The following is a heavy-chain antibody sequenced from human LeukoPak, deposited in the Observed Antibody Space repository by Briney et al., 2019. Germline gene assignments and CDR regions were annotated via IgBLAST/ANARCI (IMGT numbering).Heavy chain of an antibody. CDR3: AGIFGVVTRLDY. J-gene: IGHJ4*02. Sequence: PSETLSLTCTVSDDSISDYYWGWIRQPPGKGLEWIGSIYYSGSTYYNPSLKSRVTISVDTSKNQFSLKLSSVTAADTAVYYCAGIFGVVTRLDYWGQGTLVTVSS. CDR1: DDSISDYY. V-gene: IGHV4-39*01. D-gene: IGHD3-3*01. CDR2: IYYSGST.